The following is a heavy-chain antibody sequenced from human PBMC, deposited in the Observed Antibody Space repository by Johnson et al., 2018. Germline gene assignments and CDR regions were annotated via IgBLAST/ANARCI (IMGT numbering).Heavy chain of an antibody. CDR1: GGTFSSYA. Sequence: QVQLVQSGAEVKKPGSSVKVSCKASGGTFSSYAISWVRQAPGQGLEWMGGIIPIFGTANYAQKFQGRVTITADESTSPAYMELSSLRSEDTAVYYCARDSRDIVVVPAATRYYYYYYYGMDVWGQGTTVTVSS. CDR3: ARDSRDIVVVPAATRYYYYYYYGMDV. D-gene: IGHD2-2*01. V-gene: IGHV1-69*12. CDR2: IIPIFGTA. J-gene: IGHJ6*02.